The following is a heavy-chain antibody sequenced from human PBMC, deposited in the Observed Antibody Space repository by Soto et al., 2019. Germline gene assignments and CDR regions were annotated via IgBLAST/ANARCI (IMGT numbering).Heavy chain of an antibody. J-gene: IGHJ3*02. CDR2: IYSGGST. Sequence: AGGSLRLSCAASGFTVSRNYMSWVRQAPGEGLEWVSVIYSGGSTYYADSVKGRFTISRHNSKNTLYLQMNSLRAEDTAVYYCARPGEYSSGWYGAAFDIWGQGTMVTVSS. V-gene: IGHV3-53*04. CDR3: ARPGEYSSGWYGAAFDI. D-gene: IGHD6-19*01. CDR1: GFTVSRNY.